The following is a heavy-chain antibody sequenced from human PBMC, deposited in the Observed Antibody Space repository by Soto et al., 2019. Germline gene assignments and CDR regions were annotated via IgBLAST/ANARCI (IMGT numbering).Heavy chain of an antibody. CDR3: AKALDGIDDYFYAMGV. V-gene: IGHV3-30-3*01. Sequence: GGSLRLSCAASGLAFSNYAFHWVRQAPGKGLEWVAVISYDGSNKYYADSMRGRFTISRDNSRNTLYLQMNTLRPEDTAIYYCAKALDGIDDYFYAMGVWGQGTTVTVSS. D-gene: IGHD1-1*01. CDR1: GLAFSNYA. CDR2: ISYDGSNK. J-gene: IGHJ6*02.